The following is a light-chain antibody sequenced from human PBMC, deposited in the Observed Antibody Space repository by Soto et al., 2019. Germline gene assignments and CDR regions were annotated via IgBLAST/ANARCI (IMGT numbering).Light chain of an antibody. CDR1: SSDDGGYNR. Sequence: QSVLTQPASVSGSPGQSITISCAAASSDDGGYNRVSWYQQHPGKAPKLLIYDVINRPSGVSHRFSGPKSGNTASLTISGLQAEDEADYYCSSYSSTRTLYVFGTGTKVTVL. CDR2: DVI. J-gene: IGLJ1*01. CDR3: SSYSSTRTLYV. V-gene: IGLV2-14*01.